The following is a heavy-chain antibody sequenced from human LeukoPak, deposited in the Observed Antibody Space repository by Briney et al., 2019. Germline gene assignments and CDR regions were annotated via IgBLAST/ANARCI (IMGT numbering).Heavy chain of an antibody. CDR1: GGSISSSSDY. V-gene: IGHV4-39*01. CDR3: ARSHPSYSKLFQH. Sequence: SETLSLTCTVSGGSISSSSDYWGGSREPPGKGVERSVSIYYSGSTYYNPSLKSRVTISVDTSKNQFSLKLSSVTAADTAVYYCARSHPSYSKLFQHWGQGTLVTVSS. J-gene: IGHJ1*01. D-gene: IGHD4-11*01. CDR2: IYYSGST.